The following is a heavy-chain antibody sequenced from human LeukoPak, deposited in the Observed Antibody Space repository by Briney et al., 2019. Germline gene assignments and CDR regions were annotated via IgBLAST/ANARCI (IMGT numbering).Heavy chain of an antibody. V-gene: IGHV3-23*01. Sequence: PGGSLRLSCAASGFTFSSYGMHWVRQAPGKGLEWVSAISGSGGSTYYADSVKGRFTISRDNSKNTLYLQMNSLRAEDTAVYYCARGTYSSGWYDQNFDYWGQGTLVTVSS. CDR3: ARGTYSSGWYDQNFDY. CDR2: ISGSGGST. CDR1: GFTFSSYG. D-gene: IGHD6-19*01. J-gene: IGHJ4*02.